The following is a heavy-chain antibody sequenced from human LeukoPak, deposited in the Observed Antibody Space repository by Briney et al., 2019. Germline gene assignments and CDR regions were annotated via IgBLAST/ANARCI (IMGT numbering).Heavy chain of an antibody. Sequence: GGSLRLSCSASGFTFSRYSMSWVRQAPGKGLEWVSSISSSSSYIYYADSVEGRFTISRDNAKNSQYLQMNSLRAEDTAVYYCARDAGSGSYPYYFDYWGQGTLVTVSS. V-gene: IGHV3-21*06. J-gene: IGHJ4*02. CDR3: ARDAGSGSYPYYFDY. CDR2: ISSSSSYI. CDR1: GFTFSRYS. D-gene: IGHD1-26*01.